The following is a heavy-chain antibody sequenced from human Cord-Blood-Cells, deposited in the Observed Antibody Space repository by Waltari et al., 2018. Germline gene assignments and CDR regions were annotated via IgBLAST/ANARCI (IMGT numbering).Heavy chain of an antibody. J-gene: IGHJ4*02. D-gene: IGHD6-13*01. CDR2: IFGGGST. Sequence: EVQLVESGGGLIQPGGSLRLSCAASGFTVSSNYMSWVRQAPGKGLEWGSVIFGGGSTYYADSVKGRFTISRDNSKNTLYLQMNSLRAEDTAVYYCARSWYFDYWGQGTLVTVSS. V-gene: IGHV3-53*01. CDR1: GFTVSSNY. CDR3: ARSWYFDY.